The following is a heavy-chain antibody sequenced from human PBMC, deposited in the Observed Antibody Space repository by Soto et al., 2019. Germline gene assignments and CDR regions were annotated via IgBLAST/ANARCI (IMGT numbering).Heavy chain of an antibody. CDR2: IDPSDSYT. CDR1: GDSFTGYW. CDR3: AVVRVGATMDAFDM. V-gene: IGHV5-10-1*01. J-gene: IGHJ3*02. Sequence: VESLKISCKGSGDSFTGYWINWVRQMPGKGLEWMGRIDPSDSYTSYSPSLEGHVTISADKSVSTAYLQWSSLKASDTAMYYCAVVRVGATMDAFDMWGQGTMVTVSS. D-gene: IGHD1-26*01.